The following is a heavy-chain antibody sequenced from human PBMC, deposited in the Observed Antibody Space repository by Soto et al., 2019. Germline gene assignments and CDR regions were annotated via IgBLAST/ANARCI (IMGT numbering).Heavy chain of an antibody. D-gene: IGHD3-10*01. CDR1: GFTFSNYI. V-gene: IGHV3-30-3*01. CDR2: ILHDGNNK. Sequence: QVQLVESWGGVVQPGRSLRLSCAASGFTFSNYIMHWVRQAPGKGREWVAIILHDGNNKYYADSVKGRFTISRDNSNNTLYLQMNSLRSEDTDIYYCASDDEGGSYCDLGYWGQGTLVTVSS. J-gene: IGHJ4*02. CDR3: ASDDEGGSYCDLGY.